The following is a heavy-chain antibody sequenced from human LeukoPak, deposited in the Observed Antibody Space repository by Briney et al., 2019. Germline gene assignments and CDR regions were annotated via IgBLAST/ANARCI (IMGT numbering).Heavy chain of an antibody. CDR3: TTDVRHSGDH. Sequence: GGPVSLLCGACGLTFNKAWMIWVRQAPGKGPEWVGRIKSKTDGEITDYAAPVKGRFTISRDDSNSTLYLQMNSLQTEDTAVYYCTTDVRHSGDHWGQGTLVTVSS. CDR2: IKSKTDGEIT. D-gene: IGHD2-15*01. V-gene: IGHV3-15*07. J-gene: IGHJ4*02. CDR1: GLTFNKAW.